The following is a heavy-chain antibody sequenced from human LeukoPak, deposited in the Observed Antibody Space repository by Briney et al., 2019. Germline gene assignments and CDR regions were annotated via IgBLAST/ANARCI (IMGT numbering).Heavy chain of an antibody. D-gene: IGHD3-22*01. V-gene: IGHV1-3*01. Sequence: VASVKVSCKASGGTFSSYAISWVRQAPGQRLEWMGWINAGNGNTKYSQKFQGRVTITRDTSASTAYVELSSLRSEDTAVYYCARDPSDSSGYYADAFDIWGQGTMVTVSS. CDR1: GGTFSSYA. CDR3: ARDPSDSSGYYADAFDI. J-gene: IGHJ3*02. CDR2: INAGNGNT.